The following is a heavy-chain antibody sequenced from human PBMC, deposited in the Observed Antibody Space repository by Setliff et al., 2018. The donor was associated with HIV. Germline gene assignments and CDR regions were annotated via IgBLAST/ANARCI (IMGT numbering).Heavy chain of an antibody. J-gene: IGHJ4*02. CDR1: GLRVSDAW. V-gene: IGHV3-15*01. Sequence: GGSLRLSCAVSGLRVSDAWLSWVRQAPGKGLEWLARIKSETDGGTTDFAAPVKGRFTILGDDPKNMLYLEMSNLQTEDTAMYYCTTGIDWGQGTLVTVSS. CDR2: IKSETDGGTT. CDR3: TTGID.